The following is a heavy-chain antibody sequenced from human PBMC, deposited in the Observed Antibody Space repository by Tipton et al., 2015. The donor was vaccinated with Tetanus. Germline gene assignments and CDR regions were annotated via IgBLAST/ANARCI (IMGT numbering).Heavy chain of an antibody. CDR2: IYYSGST. D-gene: IGHD1-26*01. CDR1: GGSVSSGSYY. Sequence: TLSLTCNVSGGSVSSGSYYWSWIRQPPGKGLEWIGYIYYSGSTNYNPSLKSRVTISVDTSKNQFSLKLSSVTAADTAVYYCAREPRGGVGATTRGDAFDSWGQGTMVTVSS. V-gene: IGHV4-61*01. J-gene: IGHJ3*02. CDR3: AREPRGGVGATTRGDAFDS.